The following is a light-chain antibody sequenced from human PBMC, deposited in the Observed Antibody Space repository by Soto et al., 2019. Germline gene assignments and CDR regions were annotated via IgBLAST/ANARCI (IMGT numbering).Light chain of an antibody. CDR3: SSYTGSSTLV. Sequence: QSVLTQPASVSVSPGQSITISCSGTSSDVGGYNYVSWYQQNPGKAPKVMIYDVSSRPSGVSDRFSGSKSGNTASLTISGLQAEDEGDYYCSSYTGSSTLVFGGGTKLTVL. CDR1: SSDVGGYNY. V-gene: IGLV2-14*01. CDR2: DVS. J-gene: IGLJ2*01.